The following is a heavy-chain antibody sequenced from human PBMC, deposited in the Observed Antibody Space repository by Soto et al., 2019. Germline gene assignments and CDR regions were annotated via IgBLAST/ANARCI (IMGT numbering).Heavy chain of an antibody. CDR2: IYYSGST. CDR1: GGSISSGDYY. CDR3: GTMPIVVEPAPMDV. V-gene: IGHV4-30-4*01. D-gene: IGHD2-2*01. J-gene: IGHJ6*02. Sequence: SETLSLTCTVSGGSISSGDYYWSWIRQPPGKGLEWIGYIYYSGSTSYNASLKSRTSISADPSNNQFSLKLHSLTAADTAVYFCGTMPIVVEPAPMDVWGQGTTVTVSS.